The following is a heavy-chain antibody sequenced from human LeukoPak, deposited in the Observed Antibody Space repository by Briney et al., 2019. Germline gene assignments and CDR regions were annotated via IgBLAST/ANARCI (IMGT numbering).Heavy chain of an antibody. J-gene: IGHJ5*02. V-gene: IGHV1-69*05. CDR2: IIPIFGTA. Sequence: GASVKVSCKASGGTFSSYAISWVRQAPGQGLEWMGGIIPIFGTANYAQKLQGRVTMTTDTSTSTAYMELRSLRSDDTAVYYCARDQGPYYYDSSGSGFDPWGQGTLVTVSS. CDR1: GGTFSSYA. CDR3: ARDQGPYYYDSSGSGFDP. D-gene: IGHD3-22*01.